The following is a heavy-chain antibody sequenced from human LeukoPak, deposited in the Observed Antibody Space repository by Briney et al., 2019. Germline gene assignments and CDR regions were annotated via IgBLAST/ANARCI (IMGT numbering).Heavy chain of an antibody. V-gene: IGHV5-51*01. D-gene: IGHD1-7*01. CDR1: GYSFTSYW. Sequence: GESLKISCKGSGYSFTSYWIGWVRQIPGKGLEWMGIIYPGDSDTRYSPSFQGQVTISADKSISTAYLYWSSLKASDTAMYYCARRPGGTTSLAYFDYWGQGTLVTVSS. CDR3: ARRPGGTTSLAYFDY. CDR2: IYPGDSDT. J-gene: IGHJ4*02.